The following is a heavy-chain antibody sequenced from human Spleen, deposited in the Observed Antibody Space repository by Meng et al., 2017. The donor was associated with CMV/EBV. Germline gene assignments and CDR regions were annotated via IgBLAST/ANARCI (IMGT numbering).Heavy chain of an antibody. CDR3: ARDVQAFDC. Sequence: GESLKISCAASGLNFRSYAMCWVRQPPGKGLEWVAVISYDGSDKYYADSVKGRFTISRDTSKITLYLQMNSLGAEDTAVYYCARDVQAFDCWGQGTLVTVSS. J-gene: IGHJ4*02. CDR2: ISYDGSDK. CDR1: GLNFRSYA. V-gene: IGHV3-30*04.